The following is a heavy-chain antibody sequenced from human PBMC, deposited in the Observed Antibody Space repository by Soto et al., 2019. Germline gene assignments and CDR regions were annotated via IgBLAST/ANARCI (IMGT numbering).Heavy chain of an antibody. V-gene: IGHV3-66*01. CDR3: ARDYDFWSGSYYMDV. D-gene: IGHD3-3*01. CDR2: IYSGGST. CDR1: GFTVSSNY. Sequence: GGSLRLSCAASGFTVSSNYMSWVRQAPGKGLEWVSVIYSGGSTYYADSVKGRFTISRDNSKNTLYLQMNSLRAEDTAVYYCARDYDFWSGSYYMDVWGKGTTVTVSS. J-gene: IGHJ6*03.